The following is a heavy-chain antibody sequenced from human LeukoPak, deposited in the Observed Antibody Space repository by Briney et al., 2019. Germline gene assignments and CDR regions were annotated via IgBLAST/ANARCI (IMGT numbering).Heavy chain of an antibody. Sequence: WASVKVSCKASGGTFSSYAISWVRQAPGQWLEWMGRIIPILGIANYAQKFQGRVTITADKSTSTAYMELSSLRSEDTAVYYCASSSSWRLYYFDYWGQGTLVTVSS. CDR2: IIPILGIA. D-gene: IGHD6-13*01. CDR3: ASSSSWRLYYFDY. J-gene: IGHJ4*02. V-gene: IGHV1-69*04. CDR1: GGTFSSYA.